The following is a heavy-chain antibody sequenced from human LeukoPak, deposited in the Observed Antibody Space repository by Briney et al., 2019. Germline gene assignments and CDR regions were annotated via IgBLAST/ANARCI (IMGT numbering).Heavy chain of an antibody. Sequence: GTSVKVSCKASGFTFTSSAMQWVRHARGQRLEWIGWIVVGSGNTNYAQKFQERVTITRDMSTSTAYMELSSLRSEDTAVYYCVAAGTTVPYYYYGMDVWGQGTTVTVSS. CDR1: GFTFTSSA. V-gene: IGHV1-58*02. CDR2: IVVGSGNT. D-gene: IGHD2-2*01. CDR3: VAAGTTVPYYYYGMDV. J-gene: IGHJ6*02.